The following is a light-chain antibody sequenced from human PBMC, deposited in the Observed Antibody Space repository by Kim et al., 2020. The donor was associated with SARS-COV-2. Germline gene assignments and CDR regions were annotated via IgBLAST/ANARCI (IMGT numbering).Light chain of an antibody. CDR3: YSAADNKSWV. J-gene: IGLJ3*02. Sequence: SPGQTARIPCSGDVLAKKYARWFQQKPGQAPVLVIYKDSERPSGIPERFSGSSSGTTVTLTISGAQVEDEADYYCYSAADNKSWVFGGGTKLTVL. CDR2: KDS. CDR1: VLAKKY. V-gene: IGLV3-27*01.